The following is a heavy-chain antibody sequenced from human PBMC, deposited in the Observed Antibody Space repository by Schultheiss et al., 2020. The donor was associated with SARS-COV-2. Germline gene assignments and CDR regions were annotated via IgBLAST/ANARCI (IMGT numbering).Heavy chain of an antibody. Sequence: GGSLRLSCAASGFAFSSYAMSWVRQAPGKGLEWVSAISGSGGSTYYADSVKGRFTISRDNSKNTLYLQMNSLRAEDTAIYYCAKQDDSSGSYLRYFDYWGQGTLVTVSS. J-gene: IGHJ4*02. D-gene: IGHD3-22*01. CDR2: ISGSGGST. V-gene: IGHV3-23*01. CDR3: AKQDDSSGSYLRYFDY. CDR1: GFAFSSYA.